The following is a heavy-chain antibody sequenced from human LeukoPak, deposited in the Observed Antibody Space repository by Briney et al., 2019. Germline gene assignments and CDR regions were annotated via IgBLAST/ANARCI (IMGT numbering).Heavy chain of an antibody. CDR2: IYYSGST. J-gene: IGHJ4*02. CDR3: ARHRSPRWLQYLCYFDY. Sequence: PSETLSLTCTVSGGSISSSSYYWGWIRQPPGKGLEWIGSIYYSGSTYYNPSLKSRVTISVDTSKNQFSLKLSSVTAADTAVYYCARHRSPRWLQYLCYFDYWGQGTLVTVSP. V-gene: IGHV4-39*01. CDR1: GGSISSSSYY. D-gene: IGHD5-24*01.